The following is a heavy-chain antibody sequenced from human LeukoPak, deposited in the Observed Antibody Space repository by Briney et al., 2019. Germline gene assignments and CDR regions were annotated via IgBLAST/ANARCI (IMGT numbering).Heavy chain of an antibody. CDR2: IWYDGSNK. Sequence: GGSLRLSCAASGFTFSSYGMHWVRQAPGKGLEWVAVIWYDGSNKYYADSVKGRFTISRDNSKNTLYLQMNSLRAEDTAVYYCAREPTYYYDSSSPPGYYFDYWGQGTLVTVSS. J-gene: IGHJ4*02. CDR3: AREPTYYYDSSSPPGYYFDY. V-gene: IGHV3-33*01. CDR1: GFTFSSYG. D-gene: IGHD3-22*01.